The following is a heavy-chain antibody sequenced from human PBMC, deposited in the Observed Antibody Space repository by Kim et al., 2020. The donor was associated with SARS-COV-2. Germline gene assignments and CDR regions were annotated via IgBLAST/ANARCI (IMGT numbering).Heavy chain of an antibody. J-gene: IGHJ6*01. V-gene: IGHV3-23*01. D-gene: IGHD3-10*01. Sequence: GGSLRLSCAASGLIFSRYGMSWVHQAPGKGLEWVSTIMSTGSTFYADSVKGRFTISRDNSKNTLYLQVNSLRAEDTAVYYCAKDLGHYGSGSVGGMDVWG. CDR1: GLIFSRYG. CDR2: IMSTGST. CDR3: AKDLGHYGSGSVGGMDV.